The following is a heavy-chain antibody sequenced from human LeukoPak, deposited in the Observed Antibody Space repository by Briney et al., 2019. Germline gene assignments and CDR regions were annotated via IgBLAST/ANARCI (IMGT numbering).Heavy chain of an antibody. Sequence: SETLSLTCTVSGGSISSYYWSWLRQPPGKGLEWIGYIYYSGSTNYNPSLKSRVTISVDTSKNQFSLKLSSVTAADTAVYYCAREGRSGYYYYGMDVWGQGTTVTVSS. V-gene: IGHV4-59*01. CDR1: GGSISSYY. CDR2: IYYSGST. CDR3: AREGRSGYYYYGMDV. D-gene: IGHD3-10*01. J-gene: IGHJ6*02.